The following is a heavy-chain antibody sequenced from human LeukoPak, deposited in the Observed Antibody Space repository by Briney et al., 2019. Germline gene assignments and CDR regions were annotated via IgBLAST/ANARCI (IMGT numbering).Heavy chain of an antibody. CDR3: AVRPRGAAGHYFDY. Sequence: SRTLSLTCTVSGGSISSGSYYWSWIRQPAGKGLEWIGRIYTSGSTNYNPSLKSRVTISVDTSKNQFSLKLSSVTAADTAVYYCAVRPRGAAGHYFDYWGQGTLVTVSS. V-gene: IGHV4-61*02. D-gene: IGHD6-13*01. J-gene: IGHJ4*02. CDR2: IYTSGST. CDR1: GGSISSGSYY.